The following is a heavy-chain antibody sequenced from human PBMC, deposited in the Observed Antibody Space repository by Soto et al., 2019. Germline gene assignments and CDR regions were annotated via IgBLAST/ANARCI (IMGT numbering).Heavy chain of an antibody. CDR1: GYTFTSYY. CDR3: ARVNHYYDSSGKGDYYYGMDV. Sequence: ASVKVSCKASGYTFTSYYMHWVRQAPGQGLEWMGIINPSGGSTSYAQKFQGRVTMTRDTSTSTVYMELSSLRSEDTAVYYCARVNHYYDSSGKGDYYYGMDVWGKRTTVTVSS. V-gene: IGHV1-46*01. CDR2: INPSGGST. D-gene: IGHD3-22*01. J-gene: IGHJ6*04.